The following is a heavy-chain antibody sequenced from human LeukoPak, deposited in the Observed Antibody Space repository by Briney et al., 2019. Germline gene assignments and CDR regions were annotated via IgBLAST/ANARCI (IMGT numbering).Heavy chain of an antibody. Sequence: SVKVSCKASGGTFSSNTISWVRQAPGQGLEWMGRIIPILGIANYAQKFQGRVTITADKSTSTAYMELSSLRSEDTAVYYCARDREGGSYDYYFDYWGQGTLVTVSS. V-gene: IGHV1-69*04. D-gene: IGHD5-18*01. CDR1: GGTFSSNT. CDR3: ARDREGGSYDYYFDY. J-gene: IGHJ4*02. CDR2: IIPILGIA.